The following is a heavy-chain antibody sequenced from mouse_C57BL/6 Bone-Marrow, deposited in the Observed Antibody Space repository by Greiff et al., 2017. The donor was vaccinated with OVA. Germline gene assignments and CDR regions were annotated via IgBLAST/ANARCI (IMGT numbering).Heavy chain of an antibody. CDR2: VYPYNGGT. V-gene: IGHV1-36*01. CDR1: GFTFTDYY. D-gene: IGHD1-1*01. Sequence: VQLQQSGPVLVKPGPSVKISCKASGFTFTDYYMHWVKQSHGKSLEWIGLVYPYNGGTSYNQKFKGKATLTVDTSSSSAYMELNSLTSEDSAVYYCARWYWGSSYDWYFDVWGTGTTVTVSS. CDR3: ARWYWGSSYDWYFDV. J-gene: IGHJ1*03.